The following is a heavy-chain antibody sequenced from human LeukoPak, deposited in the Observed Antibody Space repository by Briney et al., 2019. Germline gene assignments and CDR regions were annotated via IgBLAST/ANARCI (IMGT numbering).Heavy chain of an antibody. V-gene: IGHV3-23*01. CDR3: AKGWGQVRRFLEWSPYYFDY. J-gene: IGHJ4*02. D-gene: IGHD3-3*01. Sequence: PGGSLRLSCAASGFTFSSYAMSWVRQAPGKGLEWVSAISGSGGSTYYVDSVKGRFTISRDNSKDTLYLQMNSLRAEDTAVYYCAKGWGQVRRFLEWSPYYFDYWGQGTLVTVSS. CDR2: ISGSGGST. CDR1: GFTFSSYA.